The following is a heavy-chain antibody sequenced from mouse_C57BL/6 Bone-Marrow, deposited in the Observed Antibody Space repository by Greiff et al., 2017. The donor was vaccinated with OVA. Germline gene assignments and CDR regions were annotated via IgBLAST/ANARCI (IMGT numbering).Heavy chain of an antibody. CDR2: IYPGSGST. Sequence: QVQLQQPGAELVKPGASVKMSCKASGYTFTSYWITWVKQRPGQGLEWIGDIYPGSGSTNYNEKFTSKATLTVDTSSSTAYMQLSSLTSEDSAVYYCARRGGSSPAWFAYWGQGTLVTVSA. CDR3: ARRGGSSPAWFAY. V-gene: IGHV1-55*01. D-gene: IGHD1-1*01. CDR1: GYTFTSYW. J-gene: IGHJ3*01.